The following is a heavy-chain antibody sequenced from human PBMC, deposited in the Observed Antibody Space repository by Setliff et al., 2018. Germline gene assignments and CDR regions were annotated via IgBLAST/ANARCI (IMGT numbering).Heavy chain of an antibody. V-gene: IGHV3-48*03. CDR1: GFTFSNSE. D-gene: IGHD2-2*01. J-gene: IGHJ4*02. Sequence: GGSLRLSCAASGFTFSNSEMNWVRQAPGKGLEWIAYISTSSAHIYYADSVKGRFTISRDNAKNSVYLQMNGLGAEDTAVYYCARRVGDDGVPFDYWGQGTLVTVSS. CDR2: ISTSSAHI. CDR3: ARRVGDDGVPFDY.